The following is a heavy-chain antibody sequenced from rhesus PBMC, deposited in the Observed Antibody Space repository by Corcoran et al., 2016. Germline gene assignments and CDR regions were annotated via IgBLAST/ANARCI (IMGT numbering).Heavy chain of an antibody. Sequence: QVQLQESGQGLVKPSETLSLTCAVSGASFSGYYWGWIRQPPGKGLEWIGYISGRSESTDYNPSLKRRVTISTDTSRDQFALKRSFVTAGDTAVYYCARGGGWYEWYFDRWGPGTPITISS. J-gene: IGHJ2*01. V-gene: IGHV4-165*01. D-gene: IGHD6-31*01. CDR2: ISGRSEST. CDR3: ARGGGWYEWYFDR. CDR1: GASFSGYY.